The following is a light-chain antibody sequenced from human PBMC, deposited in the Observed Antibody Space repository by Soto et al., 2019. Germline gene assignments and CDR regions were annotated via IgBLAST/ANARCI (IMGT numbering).Light chain of an antibody. V-gene: IGLV1-40*01. CDR3: HSSDSSQTAVV. CDR1: SSDIGAGHG. CDR2: DDT. J-gene: IGLJ3*02. Sequence: QSVLTQSPSVSGAPGQRVTISCTGGSSDIGAGHGVHWYQQLPGTAPKLLIYDDTNRPSGVPDRFSGSKAGTSASLAITGLQADDEGDYYGHSSDSSQTAVVFGGGTKLTVL.